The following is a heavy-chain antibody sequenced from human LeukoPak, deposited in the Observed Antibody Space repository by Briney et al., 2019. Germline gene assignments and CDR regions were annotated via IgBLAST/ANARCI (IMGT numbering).Heavy chain of an antibody. CDR1: GFTYDDYA. V-gene: IGHV3-9*01. J-gene: IGHJ6*02. CDR3: AKDLGGYSYGYGGVTYFYYYGMDV. Sequence: GGSLRLSCAAFGFTYDDYAMHWVRQAPGKGLEWVAGISWNSGSIGYADSVKGRFTISRDNAKNSLYLQMNSLRAEDTALYYCAKDLGGYSYGYGGVTYFYYYGMDVWGQGTTVTVSS. CDR2: ISWNSGSI. D-gene: IGHD5-18*01.